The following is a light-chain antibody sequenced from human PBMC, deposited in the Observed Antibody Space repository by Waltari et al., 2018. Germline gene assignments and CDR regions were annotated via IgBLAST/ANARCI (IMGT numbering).Light chain of an antibody. CDR3: FCPADKYQGV. CDR2: KDD. Sequence: SYELTQPSSVSVSPGQTVRITCSGDILDKKYGRWFQQKPGQAPRMVIYKDDNRPSGIPERFSGSSSGTTVTLIITGAQVEDEADYFCFCPADKYQGVFGGGTRLTVL. CDR1: ILDKKY. J-gene: IGLJ2*01. V-gene: IGLV3-27*01.